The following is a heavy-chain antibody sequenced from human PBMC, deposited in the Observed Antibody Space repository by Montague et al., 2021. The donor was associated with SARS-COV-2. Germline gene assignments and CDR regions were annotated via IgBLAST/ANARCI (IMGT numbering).Heavy chain of an antibody. J-gene: IGHJ3*02. Sequence: SLRLSCAASGFTFSSYWMSWVRQAPGKGLEWVAHIKQDGSEKYYVDSVKGRFTISRDNAKNSLYLQMNSLRAEDTAVYYCARGPWEGELLWHDAFDIWGQGTMVTVSS. D-gene: IGHD2-2*01. CDR3: ARGPWEGELLWHDAFDI. CDR1: GFTFSSYW. V-gene: IGHV3-7*04. CDR2: IKQDGSEK.